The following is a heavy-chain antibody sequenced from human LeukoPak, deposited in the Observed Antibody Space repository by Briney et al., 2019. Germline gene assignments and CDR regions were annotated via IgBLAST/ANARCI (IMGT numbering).Heavy chain of an antibody. CDR2: ISSSSSTI. J-gene: IGHJ4*02. V-gene: IGHV3-48*04. CDR1: GFTFSSYS. D-gene: IGHD6-19*01. Sequence: GGSLRLSCAASGFTFSSYSMNWVRQAPGKGLEWVSYISSSSSTIYYADSVKGRFTISRDNAKNSLYLQMNSLRAEDTAVYYCAKGSWGSGWYELDYWGQGTLVTVSS. CDR3: AKGSWGSGWYELDY.